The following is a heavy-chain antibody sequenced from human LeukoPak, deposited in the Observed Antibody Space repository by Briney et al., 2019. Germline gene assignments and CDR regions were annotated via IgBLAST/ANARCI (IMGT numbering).Heavy chain of an antibody. V-gene: IGHV4-34*01. Sequence: PSETLSLTCAVYGGSFSGYYWSWIRQPPGKGLEWIGEINHSGSTNYNPSLKSRVTISVDTSKNQFSLKLSSVTAADTAVYYCARGGPYSPYQPRTHYFDYWGQGTLVTVSS. CDR2: INHSGST. J-gene: IGHJ4*02. CDR3: ARGGPYSPYQPRTHYFDY. D-gene: IGHD2-2*01. CDR1: GGSFSGYY.